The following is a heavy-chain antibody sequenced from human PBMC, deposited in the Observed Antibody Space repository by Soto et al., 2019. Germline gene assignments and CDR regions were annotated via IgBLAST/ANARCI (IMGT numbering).Heavy chain of an antibody. Sequence: SETLSLTCTVSGGSISSYYWSWIRQPPGKGLEWIGYIYYSGSTNYNPSLKSRVTISVDTSKNQFSLKLSSVTAADTAVYYCARAPPEYYDSSGYYSYYFDYWGQGTLVTVSS. CDR1: GGSISSYY. D-gene: IGHD3-22*01. CDR3: ARAPPEYYDSSGYYSYYFDY. J-gene: IGHJ4*02. V-gene: IGHV4-59*01. CDR2: IYYSGST.